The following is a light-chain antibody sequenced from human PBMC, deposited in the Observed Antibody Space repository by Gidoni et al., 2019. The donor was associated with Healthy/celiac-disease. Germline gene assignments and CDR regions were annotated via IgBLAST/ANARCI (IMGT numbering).Light chain of an antibody. CDR1: QGISSY. CDR3: QQLNSYPL. J-gene: IGKJ3*01. CDR2: AAS. Sequence: IQLTQSPSSLSASVGDRVTITCRASQGISSYLAWYQQKPGKAPKLLIYAASTLQSGVPSRFSGSGAGTDFTLTISSLQPEEFATYYCQQLNSYPLFGPRTKVDIK. V-gene: IGKV1-9*01.